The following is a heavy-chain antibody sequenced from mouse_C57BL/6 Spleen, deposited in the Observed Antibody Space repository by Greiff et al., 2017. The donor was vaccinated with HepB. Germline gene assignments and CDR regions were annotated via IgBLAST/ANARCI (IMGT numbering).Heavy chain of an antibody. CDR1: GFNIKDYY. Sequence: VQLKQSGAELVKPGASVKLSCTASGFNIKDYYMHWVKQRTEQGLEWIGRIDPEDGETKYAPKCQGKATITADTSSNTAYLQLSSLTSEDTAVYYCARSRAYYSNYGYAMDYWGQGTSVTVSS. CDR2: IDPEDGET. V-gene: IGHV14-2*01. CDR3: ARSRAYYSNYGYAMDY. J-gene: IGHJ4*01. D-gene: IGHD2-5*01.